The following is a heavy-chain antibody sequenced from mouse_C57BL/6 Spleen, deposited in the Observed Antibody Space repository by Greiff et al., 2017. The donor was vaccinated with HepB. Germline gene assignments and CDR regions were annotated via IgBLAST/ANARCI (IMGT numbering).Heavy chain of an antibody. CDR2: IYPGDGDT. CDR1: GYAFSSSW. J-gene: IGHJ4*01. Sequence: VQLKESGPELVKPGASVKISCKASGYAFSSSWMNWVKQRPGKGLEWIGRIYPGDGDTNYNGKFKGKATLTADKSSSTAYMQLSSLTSEDSAVYFCARSTTVVAMDYWGQGTSVTVSS. V-gene: IGHV1-82*01. CDR3: ARSTTVVAMDY. D-gene: IGHD1-1*01.